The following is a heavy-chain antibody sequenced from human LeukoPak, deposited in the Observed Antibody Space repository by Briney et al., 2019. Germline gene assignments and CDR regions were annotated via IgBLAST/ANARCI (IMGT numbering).Heavy chain of an antibody. CDR3: ARDGRDGYNYGCLGYYFDY. Sequence: PGGSLRLSCAASGFTVSSNYMSWVRQAPGKGLEWVSVIYSGGSTYYADSVKGRFTISRDNSKNTLYLQMNSLRAEDTAVYYCARDGRDGYNYGCLGYYFDYWGQGTLVTVSS. V-gene: IGHV3-53*01. J-gene: IGHJ4*02. CDR2: IYSGGST. D-gene: IGHD5-24*01. CDR1: GFTVSSNY.